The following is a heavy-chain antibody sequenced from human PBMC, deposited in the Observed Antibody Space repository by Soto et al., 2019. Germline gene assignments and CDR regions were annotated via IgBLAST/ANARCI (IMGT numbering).Heavy chain of an antibody. Sequence: QVQLVESGGGVVQPGGALRLSCAASGFTFSSTGMHWVRQAPGKGLEWVAVISHDGGNKYYGDSVKGRFTISRDNSKNTLYLQMNSLRADDTAVYYCAKDWGIAVAAHWGQGTRVTVSS. D-gene: IGHD6-19*01. CDR3: AKDWGIAVAAH. CDR2: ISHDGGNK. V-gene: IGHV3-30*18. J-gene: IGHJ4*02. CDR1: GFTFSSTG.